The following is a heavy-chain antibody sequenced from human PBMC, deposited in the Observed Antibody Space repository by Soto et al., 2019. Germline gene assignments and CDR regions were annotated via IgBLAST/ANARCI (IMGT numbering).Heavy chain of an antibody. J-gene: IGHJ6*02. D-gene: IGHD3-16*01. CDR2: VNPNSGNT. V-gene: IGHV1-8*01. Sequence: QVQLVQSGAEVKKTGASVKVSCKASGYTFTSYDINWVRQATGQGLEWMGWVNPNSGNTGYAQKFQGRVTMTRNTSISTAYMELSSLRSEDTAMYYCASSPYYSAYYGMDVWGQGTTVTVSS. CDR1: GYTFTSYD. CDR3: ASSPYYSAYYGMDV.